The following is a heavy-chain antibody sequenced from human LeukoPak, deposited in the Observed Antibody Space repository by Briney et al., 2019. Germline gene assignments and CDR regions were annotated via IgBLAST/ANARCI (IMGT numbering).Heavy chain of an antibody. Sequence: SEALSLTCTVSGGSISDYYWSWIRQPPGKGLEWIGYIDYSGTTNYNPSFKSRLTISVDTSKNQFSLELSSVTAADTAVYYCARAVLWYGEPSKNFDFWGQGTLVTVSS. CDR1: GGSISDYY. CDR3: ARAVLWYGEPSKNFDF. V-gene: IGHV4-59*01. J-gene: IGHJ4*02. D-gene: IGHD3-10*01. CDR2: IDYSGTT.